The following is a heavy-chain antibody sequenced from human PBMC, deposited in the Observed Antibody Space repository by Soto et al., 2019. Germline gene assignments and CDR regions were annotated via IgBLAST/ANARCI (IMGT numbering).Heavy chain of an antibody. J-gene: IGHJ6*03. V-gene: IGHV3-15*01. CDR3: TTDPEGSILNYMDV. D-gene: IGHD3-9*01. CDR1: GFTFSNAW. Sequence: GGSLRLSCAASGFTFSNAWMSWVRQAPGKGLEWVGRIKSKTDGGTTDYAAPVKGRFTISRDDSKNTLYLQMNSLKTEDTAVYYCTTDPEGSILNYMDVWGKGTTVTVSS. CDR2: IKSKTDGGTT.